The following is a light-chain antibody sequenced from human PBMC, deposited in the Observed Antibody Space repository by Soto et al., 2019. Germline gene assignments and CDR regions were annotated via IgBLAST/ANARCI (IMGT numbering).Light chain of an antibody. CDR1: QSVSRN. CDR2: GAS. V-gene: IGKV3-20*01. Sequence: EIVMTQSPATLCVSPVDRATLSCRASQSVSRNLAWYQQRPGQAPRLLIYGASSRATGITDRFSGSGSGTDFTLTISRLEPEDFAVYYCQQYGASPITFGPGTRLEIK. CDR3: QQYGASPIT. J-gene: IGKJ5*01.